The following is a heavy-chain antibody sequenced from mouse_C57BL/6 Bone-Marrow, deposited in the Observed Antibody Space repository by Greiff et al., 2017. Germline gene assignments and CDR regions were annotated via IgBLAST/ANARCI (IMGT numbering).Heavy chain of an antibody. V-gene: IGHV1-26*01. D-gene: IGHD2-4*01. CDR1: GYTFTDYY. J-gene: IGHJ4*01. CDR2: INPNNGGT. Sequence: EVQLQQSGPELVKPGASVKISCKASGYTFTDYYMNWVKQSHGKSLEWIGDINPNNGGTSYNQKFKGKATLTVDKSSSTAYMELRSLTSEDSAVYYCARESYDYLYYYAMDYWGQGTSVTVSS. CDR3: ARESYDYLYYYAMDY.